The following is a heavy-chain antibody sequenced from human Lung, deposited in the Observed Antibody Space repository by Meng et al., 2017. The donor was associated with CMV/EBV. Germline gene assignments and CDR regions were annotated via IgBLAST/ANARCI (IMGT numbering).Heavy chain of an antibody. CDR3: ASGTPGRSYCDY. D-gene: IGHD2-15*01. CDR1: GYTFGSHG. J-gene: IGHJ4*02. V-gene: IGHV1-18*01. CDR2: FVNYVDT. Sequence: QVHLLRAGPELKKPGALVGVSCKASGYTFGSHGICLVRQAPGQGLEWMGWFVNYVDTYPAPKFQGRVTMTTDTHTNTAFMELRSLTSDDTAVYYCASGTPGRSYCDYWGQGTLVTVSS.